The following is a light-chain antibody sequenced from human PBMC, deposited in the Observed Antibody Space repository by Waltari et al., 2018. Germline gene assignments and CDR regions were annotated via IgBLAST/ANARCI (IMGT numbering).Light chain of an antibody. CDR2: DAS. CDR1: QRVTTY. CDR3: QQRSNWPIT. Sequence: EIVLPQSPATLSLSPGDTATLSCRASQRVTTYLAWYQQKPGQAPRLLIYDASNRATGIPARFSASGSGTDFTLTISSLEPEDFAVYYCQQRSNWPITFGQGTRLEIK. J-gene: IGKJ5*01. V-gene: IGKV3-11*01.